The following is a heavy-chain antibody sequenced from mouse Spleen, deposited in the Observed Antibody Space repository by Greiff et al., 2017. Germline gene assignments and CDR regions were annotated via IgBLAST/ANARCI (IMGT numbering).Heavy chain of an antibody. Sequence: VQLQQSGAELVRPGASVKLSCKASGYTFTDYYINWVKQRPGQGLEWIARIYPGSGNTYYNEKFKGKATLTAEKSSSTAYMQLSSLTSEDSAVYFCARDDGYYGYAMDYWGQGTSVTVSS. D-gene: IGHD2-3*01. CDR1: GYTFTDYY. CDR2: IYPGSGNT. CDR3: ARDDGYYGYAMDY. J-gene: IGHJ4*01. V-gene: IGHV1-76*01.